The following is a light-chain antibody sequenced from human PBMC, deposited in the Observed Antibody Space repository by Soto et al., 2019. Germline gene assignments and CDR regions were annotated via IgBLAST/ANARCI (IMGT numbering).Light chain of an antibody. CDR3: SSYAGSNNLV. J-gene: IGLJ3*02. CDR2: EVS. Sequence: QSVLTQPPSASGSPGQSVTISCTGTSSDIGGYDYVSWYQQHPGKAPKLIIYEVSKRPSGVPYRFSGSKSGNTASLTVSGRQDEDEADYYCSSYAGSNNLVFAGGTKVTVL. CDR1: SSDIGGYDY. V-gene: IGLV2-8*01.